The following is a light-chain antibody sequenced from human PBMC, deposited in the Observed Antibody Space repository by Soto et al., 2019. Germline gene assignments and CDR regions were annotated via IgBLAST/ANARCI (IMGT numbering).Light chain of an antibody. J-gene: IGKJ5*01. CDR1: QSLANSF. Sequence: ELVLSQSPGTLSLSPGERGTLSRRASQSLANSFIAWYQQKPGQAPRLLIYDTSSRASGIPDRFSGSGSGTDFTLTISRLETEDFAVFYCQQYGTSEIIFGQGTRLEI. CDR3: QQYGTSEII. V-gene: IGKV3-20*01. CDR2: DTS.